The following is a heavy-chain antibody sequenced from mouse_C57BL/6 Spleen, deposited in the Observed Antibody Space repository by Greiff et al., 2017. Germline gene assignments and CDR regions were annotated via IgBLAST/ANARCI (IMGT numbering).Heavy chain of an antibody. CDR3: ARRRGSSSWFAY. J-gene: IGHJ3*01. V-gene: IGHV1-69*01. Sequence: QVQLQQSGAELVMPGASVKLSCKASGYTFTSYWMHWVKQRPGQGLEWIGEIDPSDSYTNYNQKFKGKSTLTVDKSSSTAYMQLSSLTSEDSAVYYCARRRGSSSWFAYWGQGTLVTVSA. CDR2: IDPSDSYT. CDR1: GYTFTSYW. D-gene: IGHD1-1*01.